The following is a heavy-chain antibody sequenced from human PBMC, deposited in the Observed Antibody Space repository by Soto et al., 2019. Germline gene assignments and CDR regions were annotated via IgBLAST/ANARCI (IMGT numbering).Heavy chain of an antibody. D-gene: IGHD3-10*02. CDR3: ARAAKFGELYH. CDR1: GVSIRSYY. V-gene: IGHV4-4*07. J-gene: IGHJ5*02. CDR2: IYVSGIN. Sequence: DTLSLTCTVSGVSIRSYYWSWVRQSAGKGLEWIGRIYVSGINNYNPSLRSRVTMSEDTSKNQLSLTLTSVTAADTAIYYCARAAKFGELYHWGQGXPVTVYS.